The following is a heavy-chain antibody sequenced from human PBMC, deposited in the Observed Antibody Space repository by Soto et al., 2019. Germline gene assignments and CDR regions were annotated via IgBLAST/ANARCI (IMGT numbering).Heavy chain of an antibody. CDR2: IYYSGST. V-gene: IGHV4-59*01. CDR1: GGSISSYY. D-gene: IGHD2-15*01. J-gene: IGHJ4*02. CDR3: ARELYCDY. Sequence: ETLSLTCTVSGGSISSYYWSWIRQPPGKGLEWIGYIYYSGSTNYNPSLKSRVTISVDTSKNQFSLKLSSVTAADTAVYYCARELYCDYWGQGTLVTVSS.